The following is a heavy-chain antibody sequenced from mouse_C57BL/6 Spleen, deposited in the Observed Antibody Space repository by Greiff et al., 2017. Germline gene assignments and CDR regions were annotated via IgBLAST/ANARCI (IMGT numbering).Heavy chain of an antibody. J-gene: IGHJ4*01. D-gene: IGHD4-1*01. CDR3: TKNWGRYAMDY. CDR1: GYTFTDYE. Sequence: QVQLQQSGAELVRPGASVTLSCKASGYTFTDYEMHWVKQTPVHGLEWIGAIDPETGGTAYNQTFKGKAILTADKSSSTAYMELRSLTSEDSAVYYCTKNWGRYAMDYWGQGTSVTVSS. V-gene: IGHV1-15*01. CDR2: IDPETGGT.